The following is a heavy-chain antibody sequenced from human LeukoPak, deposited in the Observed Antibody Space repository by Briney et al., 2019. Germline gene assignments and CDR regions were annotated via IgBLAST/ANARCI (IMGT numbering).Heavy chain of an antibody. J-gene: IGHJ4*02. Sequence: SGGSLRLSCAASGFTFKIYNMSWVRQAPGKGLEWISSISSRSSHINYADSVKGRFTISRDDAKNSLYLQMNSLRAEDTAVYYCAKGYGILTSYSPPHDWGQGTLVTVSS. V-gene: IGHV3-21*01. CDR1: GFTFKIYN. CDR3: AKGYGILTSYSPPHD. CDR2: ISSRSSHI. D-gene: IGHD3-9*01.